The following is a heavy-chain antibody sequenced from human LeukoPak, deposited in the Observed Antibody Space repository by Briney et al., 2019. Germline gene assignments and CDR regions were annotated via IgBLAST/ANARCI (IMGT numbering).Heavy chain of an antibody. CDR2: ISGSAINT. J-gene: IGHJ4*02. CDR3: TTYRSGHY. CDR1: GFTFSSFA. D-gene: IGHD6-19*01. V-gene: IGHV3-23*01. Sequence: GGSLRLSCAASGFTFSSFAMNWVRQAPGKGLEWVSAISGSAINTYYADSVKGRFTISRDNAKNTLSLQMNSLRAEDTAVYYCTTYRSGHYWGQGTLVTVSS.